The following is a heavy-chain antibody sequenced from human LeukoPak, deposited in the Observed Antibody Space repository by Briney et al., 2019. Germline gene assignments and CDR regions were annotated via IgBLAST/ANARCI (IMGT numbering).Heavy chain of an antibody. CDR3: ARLGNSSSSPNPLYYYYYYMDV. J-gene: IGHJ6*03. V-gene: IGHV4-4*08. D-gene: IGHD6-6*01. CDR1: GGSISSYY. Sequence: SETLSLTCTVSGGSISSYYWSWIRQPPGKGLEWIGYIYTSGSTNYNPSLKSRVTISVDTSKNQFSLKLSSVTAAATAVYYCARLGNSSSSPNPLYYYYYYMDVWGKGTTVTVSS. CDR2: IYTSGST.